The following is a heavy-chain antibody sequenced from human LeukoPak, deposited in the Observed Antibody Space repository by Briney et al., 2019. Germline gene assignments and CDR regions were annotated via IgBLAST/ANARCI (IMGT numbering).Heavy chain of an antibody. CDR2: IYWDDDK. J-gene: IGHJ4*02. V-gene: IGHV2-5*02. Sequence: SGPTLVNPTQTLTLTCNFSGFSLSTSGVGVGWIRQPPGKALEWLALIYWDDDKRYSPSLKSRLTITKDTSKNQVVLTMTNMETGDPATSYCPHRLVAGRTKWYYFDYWGQGTLVTVSS. D-gene: IGHD6-19*01. CDR3: PHRLVAGRTKWYYFDY. CDR1: GFSLSTSGVG.